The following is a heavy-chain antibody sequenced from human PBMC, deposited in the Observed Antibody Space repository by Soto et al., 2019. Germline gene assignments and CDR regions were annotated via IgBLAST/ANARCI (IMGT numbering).Heavy chain of an antibody. D-gene: IGHD6-6*01. V-gene: IGHV1-3*01. CDR1: GYTFTSYA. CDR3: ARVTVRKSHFDY. Sequence: ASVKVSCKASGYTFTSYAMHWVRQAPGQRLEWMGWINAGNGNTKYSQKFQGRVTITRDTSASTAYMELSSLRSEDTAVYYCARVTVRKSHFDYWGQGTLVTVSS. J-gene: IGHJ4*02. CDR2: INAGNGNT.